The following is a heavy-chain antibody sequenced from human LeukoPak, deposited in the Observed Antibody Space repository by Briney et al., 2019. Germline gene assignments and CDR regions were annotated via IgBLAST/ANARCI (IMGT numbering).Heavy chain of an antibody. CDR1: GFTFSSAW. D-gene: IGHD6-13*01. CDR2: ISSSSSTI. Sequence: GGSLRLSCAASGFTFSSAWMSWVRQAPGKGLEWVSYISSSSSTIYYADSVKGRFTISRDNGKNSLHLQMNSLRDEDTAVYYCARGGYISSWYYYWGQGTLVTVSS. V-gene: IGHV3-48*02. CDR3: ARGGYISSWYYY. J-gene: IGHJ4*02.